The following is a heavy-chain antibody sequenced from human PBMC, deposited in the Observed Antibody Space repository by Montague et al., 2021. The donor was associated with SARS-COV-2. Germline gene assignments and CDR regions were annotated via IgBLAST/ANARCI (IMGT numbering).Heavy chain of an antibody. CDR3: ARGPVYLGMHNWFDP. Sequence: KYNPSLRSRVTISVDTSNNQFSLRLSSVTAADPAVYYCARGPVYLGMHNWFDPWGQGNLVTVSS. V-gene: IGHV4-34*01. J-gene: IGHJ5*02. D-gene: IGHD3-16*01.